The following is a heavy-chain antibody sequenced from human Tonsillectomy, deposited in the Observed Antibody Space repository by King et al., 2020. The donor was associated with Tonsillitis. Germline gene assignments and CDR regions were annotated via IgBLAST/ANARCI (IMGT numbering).Heavy chain of an antibody. Sequence: VQLQESGPGLVKPSETLSLTCAVSGYSISSGYYWGWLRQPPGKGLEWIGSIYHSESTYYNPSLKSRVTISVDTSKNQFSLKLSSVTAADTAVYYCARDGALGSGSSLPYFDYWGQGTLVTVSS. J-gene: IGHJ4*02. CDR3: ARDGALGSGSSLPYFDY. D-gene: IGHD3-10*01. CDR2: IYHSEST. CDR1: GYSISSGYY. V-gene: IGHV4-38-2*02.